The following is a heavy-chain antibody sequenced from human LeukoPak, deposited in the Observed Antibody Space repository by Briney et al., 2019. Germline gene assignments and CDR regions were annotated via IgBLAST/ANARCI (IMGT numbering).Heavy chain of an antibody. J-gene: IGHJ4*02. CDR1: GFTFSSYA. V-gene: IGHV3-23*01. Sequence: GGSLRLSCAASGFTFSSYAMSWVRQAPGKGLEWVSGISGSGDSTYYADSVKGRFTISRDNSKNTFYLQMNSLRADDTAVYYCAISGGYWAWAHWGQGTLVTVSS. CDR2: ISGSGDST. D-gene: IGHD1-26*01. CDR3: AISGGYWAWAH.